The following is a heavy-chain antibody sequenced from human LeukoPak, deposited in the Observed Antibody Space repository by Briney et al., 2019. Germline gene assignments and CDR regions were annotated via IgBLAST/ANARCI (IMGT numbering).Heavy chain of an antibody. CDR1: GYTFTDYY. Sequence: ASVKVSCKASGYTFTDYYLHWVRQAPGQGLEWMGWINPNRGGTTYAQKFQGRVTMTRDTPITTAYMELSRLRSDDTAMYYCARALDFGGNGYYFDYWGQGTLVTVSS. V-gene: IGHV1-2*02. J-gene: IGHJ4*02. CDR2: INPNRGGT. CDR3: ARALDFGGNGYYFDY. D-gene: IGHD4-23*01.